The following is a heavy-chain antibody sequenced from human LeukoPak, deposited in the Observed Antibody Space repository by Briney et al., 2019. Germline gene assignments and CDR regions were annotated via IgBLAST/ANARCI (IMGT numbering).Heavy chain of an antibody. CDR3: ARVGAYCSSSSCFDY. V-gene: IGHV1-18*01. CDR2: ISPYNGNT. D-gene: IGHD2-2*01. J-gene: IGHJ4*02. CDR1: GYTFIIHG. Sequence: ASVKVSCKATGYTFIIHGISWVRQAPGQGLEWMGWISPYNGNTDYAQNLQDRVTMTTDTSTSTAYMELRSLRSDDTAVYYCARVGAYCSSSSCFDYWDQGTLVTVSS.